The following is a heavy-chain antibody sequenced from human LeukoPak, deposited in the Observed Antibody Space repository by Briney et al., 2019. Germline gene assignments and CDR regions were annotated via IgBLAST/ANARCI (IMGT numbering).Heavy chain of an antibody. D-gene: IGHD2-8*01. CDR3: ATAGTGYCTNGVCELAFDY. J-gene: IGHJ4*02. CDR1: RYTLTELS. CDR2: FDPEDGET. V-gene: IGHV1-24*01. Sequence: ASVKVSCKVSRYTLTELSMHWVRQAPGKGLEWMGGFDPEDGETIYAQKFQGRVTMTEDTSTDTAYMELSSLRSEDTAVYYCATAGTGYCTNGVCELAFDYWGQGTLVTVSS.